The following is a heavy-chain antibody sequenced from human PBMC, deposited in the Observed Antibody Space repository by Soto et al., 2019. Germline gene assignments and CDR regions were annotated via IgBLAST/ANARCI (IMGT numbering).Heavy chain of an antibody. J-gene: IGHJ4*02. V-gene: IGHV4-61*01. CDR3: ARVPLTTVVTFDY. Sequence: LSETLSLTCTFSGGSVSSGSYYWSWIRQPPGKGLEWIGYIYYSGSTNYNPSLKSRVTISVDTSKNQFSLKLSSVTAADTAVYYCARVPLTTVVTFDYWGQGTLVTAPQ. CDR1: GGSVSSGSYY. D-gene: IGHD4-17*01. CDR2: IYYSGST.